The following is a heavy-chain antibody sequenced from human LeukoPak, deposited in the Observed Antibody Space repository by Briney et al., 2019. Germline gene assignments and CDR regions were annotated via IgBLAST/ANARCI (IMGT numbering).Heavy chain of an antibody. CDR2: IYTSGST. J-gene: IGHJ4*02. CDR1: GGSISSGSYY. CDR3: ARLDYGGKGGDY. V-gene: IGHV4-61*02. Sequence: SETLSLTCTVSGGSISSGSYYWSWIRQPAGKGLEWIGRIYTSGSTNYNPSLKSRVTISVDTSKNQFSLKLSSVTAADTAVYYCARLDYGGKGGDYWGRGTLVTVSS. D-gene: IGHD4-23*01.